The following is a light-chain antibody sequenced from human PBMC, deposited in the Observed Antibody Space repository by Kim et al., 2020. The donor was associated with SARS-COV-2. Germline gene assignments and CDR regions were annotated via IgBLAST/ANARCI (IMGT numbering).Light chain of an antibody. J-gene: IGKJ4*01. V-gene: IGKV3-11*01. Sequence: SLSPGERATLSCRASQNVNSYLAWYQQKPGQAPRLLMYDASNRATGIPARFSGSGSGTDFTLTISSLEPEDFAIYYCQQRRNWPLTFGGGTKVEI. CDR3: QQRRNWPLT. CDR2: DAS. CDR1: QNVNSY.